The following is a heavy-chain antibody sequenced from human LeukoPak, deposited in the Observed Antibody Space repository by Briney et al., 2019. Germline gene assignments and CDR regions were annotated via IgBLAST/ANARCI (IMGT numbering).Heavy chain of an antibody. CDR3: ARGYSYGHWGAFDI. V-gene: IGHV1-2*02. CDR1: GYTFTGYY. J-gene: IGHJ3*02. D-gene: IGHD5-18*01. CDR2: INPNSGGT. Sequence: ASVKVSCKASGYTFTGYYMHWVRQAPGQGLEWMGWINPNSGGTNYAQKFQGRVTMTRDTSISTAYMELSRLRSDDTAVYYCARGYSYGHWGAFDIWGQGTMVTVSS.